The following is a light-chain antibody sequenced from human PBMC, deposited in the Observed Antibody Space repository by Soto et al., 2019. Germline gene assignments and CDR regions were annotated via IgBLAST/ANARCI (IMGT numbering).Light chain of an antibody. CDR2: AAS. J-gene: IGKJ3*01. CDR3: QKYSSVPV. CDR1: QGISNY. V-gene: IGKV1-27*01. Sequence: DIQMTQSPSSLSASVGDRVTITCRASQGISNYVAWYQQKPEKPPKLLIYAASTLQSGVPSRFSGSGSGTDFTLTINSLQPEDVATYSCQKYSSVPVFGPGTKVDIK.